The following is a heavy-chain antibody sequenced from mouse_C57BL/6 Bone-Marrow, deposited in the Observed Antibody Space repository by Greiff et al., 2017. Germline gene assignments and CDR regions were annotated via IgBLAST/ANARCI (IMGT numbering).Heavy chain of an antibody. CDR2: ISSGGSYT. Sequence: EVKLVESGGDLVKPGGSLKLSCAASGFTFSSYGMSWVRQTPDTRLEWVATISSGGSYTYYPDSVKGRFTISRNNDKNTLYLQMSSLKSEATAMYYCARQRRYYFDYWGQGTTLTVSS. V-gene: IGHV5-6*01. CDR1: GFTFSSYG. J-gene: IGHJ2*01. CDR3: ARQRRYYFDY.